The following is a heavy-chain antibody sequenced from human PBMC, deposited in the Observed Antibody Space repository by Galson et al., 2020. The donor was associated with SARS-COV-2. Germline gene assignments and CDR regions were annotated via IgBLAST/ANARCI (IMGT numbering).Heavy chain of an antibody. J-gene: IGHJ6*03. V-gene: IGHV3-23*01. D-gene: IGHD3-3*01. CDR3: ARDSPLRFLEWLSPYLNYYRDV. CDR2: ISGSGGST. Sequence: GESLKISCAASGFTFSSYAMSWVRQAPGKGLEWVSAISGSGGSTYYADSVKGRFTISRDNSKNTLYLQMNSLRAEDTAVYYCARDSPLRFLEWLSPYLNYYRDVWGKGTTVTVSS. CDR1: GFTFSSYA.